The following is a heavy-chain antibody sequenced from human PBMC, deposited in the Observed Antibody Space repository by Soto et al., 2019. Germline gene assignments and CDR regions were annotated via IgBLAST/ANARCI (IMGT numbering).Heavy chain of an antibody. CDR2: ISGGGSST. CDR1: GFTFSNYA. V-gene: IGHV3-23*01. CDR3: AKVPDYVYVWGTYYYFDY. J-gene: IGHJ4*02. D-gene: IGHD3-16*01. Sequence: PGGSLRLSCAASGFTFSNYAMSWVRQAPGKGLEWVSSISGGGSSTYYADSVKGRFTISRDNSKNTIYLQMNSLRAEDTAVYYCAKVPDYVYVWGTYYYFDYWGLGALVNVSS.